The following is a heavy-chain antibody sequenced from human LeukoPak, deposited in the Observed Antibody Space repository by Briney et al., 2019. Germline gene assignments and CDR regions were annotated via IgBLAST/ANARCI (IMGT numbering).Heavy chain of an antibody. D-gene: IGHD5-18*01. CDR2: IYYSGST. J-gene: IGHJ4*02. CDR1: GGSISISSYY. V-gene: IGHV4-39*01. Sequence: SETLSLTCTVSGGSISISSYYWGWIRQTPGKGLEWIGSIYYSGSTYYNPSLKSRVTISVDTSKTQFSLKLTSVTAADTAVYYCARHSGGNSYRSPFDYWGQGTLVTVSS. CDR3: ARHSGGNSYRSPFDY.